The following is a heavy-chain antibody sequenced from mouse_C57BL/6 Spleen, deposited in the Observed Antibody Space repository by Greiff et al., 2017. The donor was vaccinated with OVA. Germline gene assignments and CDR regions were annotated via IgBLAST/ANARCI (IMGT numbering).Heavy chain of an antibody. D-gene: IGHD1-1*01. J-gene: IGHJ4*01. V-gene: IGHV1-15*01. CDR1: GYTFTDYE. CDR2: IDPETGGT. CDR3: TRQNLYYYGSSYDAMDY. Sequence: VQLQQSGAELVRPGASVTLSCKASGYTFTDYEMHWVKQTPVHGLEWIGAIDPETGGTAYNQKFKGKAILTADKSSSTAYMERRSLTSEDSAVYYCTRQNLYYYGSSYDAMDYWGQGTSVTVSS.